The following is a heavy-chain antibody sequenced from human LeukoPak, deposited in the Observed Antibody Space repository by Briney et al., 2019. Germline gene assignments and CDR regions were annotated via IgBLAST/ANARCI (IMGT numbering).Heavy chain of an antibody. V-gene: IGHV1-69*04. D-gene: IGHD5-12*01. CDR2: IIPILGIA. J-gene: IGHJ5*02. CDR1: GGTFSSYA. CDR3: ARVGVDSGYDYGWFDP. Sequence: SVKVSCKASGGTFSSYAISWVRQAPGQGLEWMGRIIPILGIANYAQKFQGRVTITAVKSTSTAYMELSSLRSEDTAVYYCARVGVDSGYDYGWFDPWGQGTLVTVSS.